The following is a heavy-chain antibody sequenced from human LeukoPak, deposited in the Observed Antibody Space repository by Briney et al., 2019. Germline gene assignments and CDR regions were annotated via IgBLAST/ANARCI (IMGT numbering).Heavy chain of an antibody. J-gene: IGHJ4*02. Sequence: GESLKISCKGSGYNFTSYWIGWVRQMPGKGLEWMGIIYAGDSDTRYSPSFQGQVTISADKSISTAYLQWSSLKASDTAMYYCARRYCSSTSCYAGSDYWGQGTLVTVSS. CDR1: GYNFTSYW. CDR2: IYAGDSDT. D-gene: IGHD2-2*01. V-gene: IGHV5-51*01. CDR3: ARRYCSSTSCYAGSDY.